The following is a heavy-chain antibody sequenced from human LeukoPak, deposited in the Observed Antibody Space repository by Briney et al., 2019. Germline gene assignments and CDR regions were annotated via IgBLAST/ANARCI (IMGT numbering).Heavy chain of an antibody. J-gene: IGHJ5*02. V-gene: IGHV3-73*01. CDR1: GFTFSGSA. CDR3: TRTTVTMADWFDP. Sequence: GGSLRLSCAGSGFTFSGSAMHWVRQASGKGLEWVCRIRTKGKSYATEYAASVKGRFIISRDDLKNTAYLQMNSLKIEDTAVYYCTRTTVTMADWFDPWGQGTLVTVSS. D-gene: IGHD4-17*01. CDR2: IRTKGKSYAT.